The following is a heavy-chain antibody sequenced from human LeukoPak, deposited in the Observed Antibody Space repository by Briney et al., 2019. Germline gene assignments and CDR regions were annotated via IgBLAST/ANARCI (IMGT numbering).Heavy chain of an antibody. D-gene: IGHD3-22*01. CDR2: IIHSGST. V-gene: IGHV4-34*12. CDR3: ARDATDSSGYPNWFDP. Sequence: SETLSLTCAVYGGSFSGYYWNWIRQPPGKGLEWIGEIIHSGSTNYNPSLKSRVTISVDTSKNQFSLKLSSVTAADTAVYYCARDATDSSGYPNWFDPWGQGTLVTVSS. CDR1: GGSFSGYY. J-gene: IGHJ5*02.